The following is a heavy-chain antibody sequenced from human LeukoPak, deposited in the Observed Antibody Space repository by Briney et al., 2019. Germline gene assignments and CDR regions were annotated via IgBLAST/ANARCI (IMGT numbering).Heavy chain of an antibody. CDR2: IRYDGSNK. CDR1: GFTFSSSA. D-gene: IGHD3-16*01. CDR3: ARDFFMTPDY. V-gene: IGHV3-30*02. Sequence: GGSLRLSCAASGFTFSSSAMSWVRQAPGKGLEWVAFIRYDGSNKYYADSVKGRFTISRDNSKNTLYLQMNSLRAEDTAVYYCARDFFMTPDYWAQGTLVTVSS. J-gene: IGHJ4*02.